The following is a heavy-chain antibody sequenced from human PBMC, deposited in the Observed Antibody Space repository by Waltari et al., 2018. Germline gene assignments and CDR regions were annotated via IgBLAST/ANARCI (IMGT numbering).Heavy chain of an antibody. CDR3: TRDRVGYCSGGTCYSRWFDP. CDR2: FDPEYGEA. CDR1: GYRLTESA. J-gene: IGHJ5*02. D-gene: IGHD2-15*01. Sequence: QVQLVQSGAEVKKPGASVKVSCRVSGYRLTESALHWVRQATGKGLEWLGGFDPEYGEAVYAQEFQGRVTMTEDTSKDTAYMELSSLTYEDTAVYYCTRDRVGYCSGGTCYSRWFDPWGQGTLVTVSS. V-gene: IGHV1-24*01.